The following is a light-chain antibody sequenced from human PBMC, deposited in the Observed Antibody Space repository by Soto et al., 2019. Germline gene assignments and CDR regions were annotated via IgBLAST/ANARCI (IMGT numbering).Light chain of an antibody. J-gene: IGLJ2*01. CDR3: GSKAGSNKHVV. V-gene: IGLV2-8*01. CDR1: NSDIGASNS. Sequence: QSVLTQPPSASGSPGQSVTISCAVSNSDIGASNSVSWYQQHPGKAPKLLISEVTKRPSGVPDRFSGSKSGNTASLTVSGLQAEDEADYYCGSKAGSNKHVVFGGGTQLTVL. CDR2: EVT.